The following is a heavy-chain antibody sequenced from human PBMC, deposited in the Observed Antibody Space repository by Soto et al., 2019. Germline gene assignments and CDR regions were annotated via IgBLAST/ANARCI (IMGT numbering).Heavy chain of an antibody. Sequence: QVQLQESGPGLVKPSETLSLTCTVSGGSISSYYWSWIRQPPGKGLEWIGYIYYSGSTNYNPSLKSRVTISVDTSKNQFSLKLSSVTAADTAVYYCSMTNWNDGGTDYWGQGTLVTVSS. CDR1: GGSISSYY. D-gene: IGHD1-1*01. CDR2: IYYSGST. V-gene: IGHV4-59*01. CDR3: SMTNWNDGGTDY. J-gene: IGHJ4*02.